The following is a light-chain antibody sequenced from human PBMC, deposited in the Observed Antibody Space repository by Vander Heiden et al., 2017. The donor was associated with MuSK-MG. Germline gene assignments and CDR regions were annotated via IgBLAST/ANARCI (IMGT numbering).Light chain of an antibody. V-gene: IGLV2-14*01. J-gene: IGLJ2*01. Sequence: GTRSDVGGYNYVSWYQQSPGKAPKLIIYEVSNRPSGVSNRFSDSKSGNTASLTISGHQDEDETDYYCSSNTSSNTVIFGGGTKLTVL. CDR1: RSDVGGYNY. CDR3: SSNTSSNTVI. CDR2: EVS.